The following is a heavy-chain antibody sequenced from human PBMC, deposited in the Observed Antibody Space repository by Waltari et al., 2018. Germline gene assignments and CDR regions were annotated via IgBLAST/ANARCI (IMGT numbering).Heavy chain of an antibody. J-gene: IGHJ4*02. V-gene: IGHV3-7*01. CDR2: IKQYGSDT. CDR1: GFTFSSSW. Sequence: EVKLVESGGGLVQPGGSLRLSCAVSGFTFSSSWMRWVRQAPGRGLEWLANIKQYGSDTYYVDSVRGRFTISRDNAKTSLYLQMTSLRVEDTAVYYCVKGGGSFDSWGQGTLVTVSS. D-gene: IGHD2-15*01. CDR3: VKGGGSFDS.